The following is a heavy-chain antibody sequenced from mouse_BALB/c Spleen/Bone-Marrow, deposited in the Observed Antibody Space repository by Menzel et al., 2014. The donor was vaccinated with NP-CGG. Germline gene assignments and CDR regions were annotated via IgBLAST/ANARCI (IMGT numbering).Heavy chain of an antibody. CDR2: IHPSDSDT. J-gene: IGHJ3*01. CDR3: ARGKDDGYAWFAY. V-gene: IGHV1-59*01. CDR1: GYTFTNNW. Sequence: QVQLQQSGAELVRPGASVKLSCKASGYTFTNNWMHWVKQRPEQGLEWIGTIHPSDSDTHYNPKFKDKATLTVDTSSSTAYLQLCSLTSDDSAVYYCARGKDDGYAWFAYWGQGTLVTVS. D-gene: IGHD1-2*01.